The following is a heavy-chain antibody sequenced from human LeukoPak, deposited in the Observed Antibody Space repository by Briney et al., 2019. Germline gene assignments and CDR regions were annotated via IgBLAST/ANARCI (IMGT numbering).Heavy chain of an antibody. CDR1: GGSFSGYC. CDR3: ARLHTDSSSWPYYYYMDV. CDR2: INHSVST. V-gene: IGHV4-34*01. Sequence: SESLSLTWAVDGGSFSGYCWSWIRQPPGKVLEWNGEINHSVSTNYNPSLKSRVTISVDTSQNQFSLKLSSVTAADTAVYYCARLHTDSSSWPYYYYMDVWGKGTTVTISS. D-gene: IGHD6-13*01. J-gene: IGHJ6*03.